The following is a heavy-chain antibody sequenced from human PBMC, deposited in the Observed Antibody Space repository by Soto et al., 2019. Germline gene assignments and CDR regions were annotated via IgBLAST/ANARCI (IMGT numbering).Heavy chain of an antibody. CDR1: GFSLSTSGVG. Sequence: QITLKESRPTLVKPTQTLTLTCTFSGFSLSTSGVGVGWIRQPPGTALEGLALLDWNDDKRYSLSLKSRLTITKDLSKNQVVLTMTNMDPVDTATYYCAPTLRVSYYFDYWGQGTLVRVSS. CDR3: APTLRVSYYFDY. V-gene: IGHV2-5*01. CDR2: LDWNDDK. D-gene: IGHD5-12*01. J-gene: IGHJ4*02.